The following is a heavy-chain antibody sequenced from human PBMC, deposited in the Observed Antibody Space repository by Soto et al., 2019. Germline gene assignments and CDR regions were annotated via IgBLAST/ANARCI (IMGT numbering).Heavy chain of an antibody. CDR3: ARHLTPMVRGVIHWENDAFDI. V-gene: IGHV4-59*08. D-gene: IGHD3-10*01. CDR1: GGSISSYY. J-gene: IGHJ3*02. CDR2: IYYSGST. Sequence: QVQLQESGPGLVKPSETLSLTCTVSGGSISSYYWSWIRQPPGKGLEWIGYIYYSGSTNYNPSLMSRVTISVDTSKNQFSLKLSSVTAADTAVYYCARHLTPMVRGVIHWENDAFDIWGQGTMVTVSS.